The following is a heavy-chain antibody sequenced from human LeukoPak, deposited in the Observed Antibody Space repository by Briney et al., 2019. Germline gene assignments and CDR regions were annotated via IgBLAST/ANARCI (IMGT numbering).Heavy chain of an antibody. CDR3: ARDFEVYGSGTEDY. Sequence: GGSLRLSCAASGFSFRSYAMSWVRQAPGKGLEWVSAISGSGTNTYYADSVKGRFTISRDNSKSTLDLQMNSLRAEDTAVYYCARDFEVYGSGTEDYWGQGTLVTVSS. V-gene: IGHV3-23*01. J-gene: IGHJ4*02. CDR1: GFSFRSYA. CDR2: ISGSGTNT. D-gene: IGHD3-10*01.